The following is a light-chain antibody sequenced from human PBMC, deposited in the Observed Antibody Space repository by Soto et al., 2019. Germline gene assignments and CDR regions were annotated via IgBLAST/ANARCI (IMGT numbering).Light chain of an antibody. J-gene: IGKJ2*01. V-gene: IGKV3-20*01. Sequence: EIVLTQSPGTLSLSPGDRATLSCRASQSVSSSYLAWYQQKPGQAPRLLIYGASSMDTGIPDRFSGSGSGTDFTLTISRLEPEDFAVYYCQQYGSYPETFGQGTKLEIK. CDR3: QQYGSYPET. CDR2: GAS. CDR1: QSVSSSY.